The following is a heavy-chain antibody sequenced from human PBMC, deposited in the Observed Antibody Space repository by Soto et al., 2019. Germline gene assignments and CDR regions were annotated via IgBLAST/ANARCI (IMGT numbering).Heavy chain of an antibody. D-gene: IGHD5-18*01. CDR1: GFTFSSYG. CDR2: IWYDGSNK. V-gene: IGHV3-33*01. Sequence: QVQLVESGGGVVQPGRSLRLSCAASGFTFSSYGMHWVRQAPGKGLEWVAVIWYDGSNKYYADSVKGRFTISRDNSKNTLYLQMNSLRAEDTAVYYCAREGTAMVTSYYYGMDVWGKGTTVTVSS. CDR3: AREGTAMVTSYYYGMDV. J-gene: IGHJ6*04.